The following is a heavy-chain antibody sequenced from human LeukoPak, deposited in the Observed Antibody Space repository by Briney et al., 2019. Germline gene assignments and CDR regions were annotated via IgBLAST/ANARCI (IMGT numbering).Heavy chain of an antibody. CDR3: AKDAYGGATFFYYMDV. J-gene: IGHJ6*03. D-gene: IGHD2/OR15-2a*01. CDR2: ISWNSGNI. Sequence: GGSLRLSCAGSGFTFDDYAMHWVRQTPGKGLERVSGISWNSGNIAYADFVGGRFTISRDNAKNSLSLQMNSLSDEDTAVYYCAKDAYGGATFFYYMDVWGKGTTVTVSS. V-gene: IGHV3-9*01. CDR1: GFTFDDYA.